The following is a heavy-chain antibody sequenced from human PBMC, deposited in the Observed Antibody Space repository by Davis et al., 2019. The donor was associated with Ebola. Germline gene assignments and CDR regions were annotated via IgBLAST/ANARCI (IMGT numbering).Heavy chain of an antibody. D-gene: IGHD3-22*01. J-gene: IGHJ6*02. V-gene: IGHV3-33*01. CDR2: IWFDGTKK. CDR3: ARERSSGYDRAYYGMDV. CDR1: GITFSTYG. Sequence: GESLKISCAASGITFSTYGIHWVRQAPGKGLEWVALIWFDGTKKYYADSVKGRFTISRDNSKSTLYLQMDSLRADDTAVYFCARERSSGYDRAYYGMDVWGQGTTVTVSS.